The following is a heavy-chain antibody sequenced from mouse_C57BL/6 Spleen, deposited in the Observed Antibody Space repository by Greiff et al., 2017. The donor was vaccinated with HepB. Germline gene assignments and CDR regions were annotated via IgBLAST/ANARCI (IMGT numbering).Heavy chain of an antibody. CDR2: IRSKSNNYAT. CDR3: VRHEPHYYGSSWYFDV. Sequence: DVHLVESGGGLVQPKGSLKLSCAASGFSFNTYAMNWVRQAPGKGLEWVARIRSKSNNYATYYADSVKDRFTISRDDSESMLYLQMNNLKTEDTAMYYCVRHEPHYYGSSWYFDVWGTGTTVTVSS. J-gene: IGHJ1*03. V-gene: IGHV10-1*01. CDR1: GFSFNTYA. D-gene: IGHD1-1*01.